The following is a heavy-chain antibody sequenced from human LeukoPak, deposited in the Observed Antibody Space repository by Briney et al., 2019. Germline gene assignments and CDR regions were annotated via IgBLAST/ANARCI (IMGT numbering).Heavy chain of an antibody. J-gene: IGHJ4*02. D-gene: IGHD3-10*01. CDR2: LYNTGST. V-gene: IGHV4-59*08. CDR1: GDSISNYY. Sequence: PSETLSLTCTVSGDSISNYYWSWIRQPPGKGLEWIGYLYNTGSTNYNPSLKSRVTISVDTSKNQFSLKLSSVTAADTAVYYCTGNYYGSGSYYSEDRYWGQGTLVTVSS. CDR3: TGNYYGSGSYYSEDRY.